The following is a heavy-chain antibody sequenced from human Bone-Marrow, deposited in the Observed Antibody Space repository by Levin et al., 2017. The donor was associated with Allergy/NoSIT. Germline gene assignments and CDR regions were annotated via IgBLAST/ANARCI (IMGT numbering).Heavy chain of an antibody. CDR2: IVVGSGNT. J-gene: IGHJ4*02. CDR1: GFTFTSSA. CDR3: AAGVSAKFIGGYCSGGSCYMPPLFDY. Sequence: PGESLKISCKASGFTFTSSAVQWVRQARGQRLEWIGWIVVGSGNTNYAQKFQERVTITRDMSTSTAYMELSSLRSEDTAVYYCAAGVSAKFIGGYCSGGSCYMPPLFDYWGQGTLVTVSS. D-gene: IGHD2-15*01. V-gene: IGHV1-58*01.